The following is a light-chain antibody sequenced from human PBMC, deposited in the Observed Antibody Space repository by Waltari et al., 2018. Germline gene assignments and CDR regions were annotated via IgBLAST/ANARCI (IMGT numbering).Light chain of an antibody. Sequence: QSALTQPASVSGSPGQSITTSCTGTSSDVGTYNLVSWYQQHPGKASKRLIYEGSQRPSGVSDRFSGSRSCNTASLTISGLQADDEGYYYCCSYAGGRTWVFGGGTKLTVL. V-gene: IGLV2-23*01. CDR2: EGS. J-gene: IGLJ3*02. CDR3: CSYAGGRTWV. CDR1: SSDVGTYNL.